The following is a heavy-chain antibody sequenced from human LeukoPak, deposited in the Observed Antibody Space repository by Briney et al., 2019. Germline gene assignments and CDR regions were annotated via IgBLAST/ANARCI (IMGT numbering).Heavy chain of an antibody. J-gene: IGHJ3*02. D-gene: IGHD1-7*01. CDR3: ARGTTHDAFDI. CDR1: GFTFSSYG. Sequence: GGSLRLSCAASGFTFSSYGMHWVRQAPGKGLEWVAVIWYDGSNKYYADSVKGRFTISRDNSKNTLHLQMNSLRAEDTAVYYCARGTTHDAFDIWGQGTMVTVSS. CDR2: IWYDGSNK. V-gene: IGHV3-33*01.